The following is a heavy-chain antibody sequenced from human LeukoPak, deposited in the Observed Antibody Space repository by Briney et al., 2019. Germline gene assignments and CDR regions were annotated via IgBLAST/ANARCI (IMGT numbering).Heavy chain of an antibody. J-gene: IGHJ4*02. CDR1: GFTFSSYA. D-gene: IGHD6-13*01. Sequence: GGSLRLSCAASGFTFSSYAMSWVRQAPGKGLEWVSAISSSGGSTYYADSVKGRFTISRDNSKNTLYLQMNSLRAEDTAVYYCAKGGSSWSRFDYWGQGTLVTVSS. CDR2: ISSSGGST. V-gene: IGHV3-23*01. CDR3: AKGGSSWSRFDY.